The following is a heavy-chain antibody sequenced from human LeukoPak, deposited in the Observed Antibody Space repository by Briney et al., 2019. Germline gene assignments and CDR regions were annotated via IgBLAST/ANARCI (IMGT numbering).Heavy chain of an antibody. CDR3: ARQKWEQQGRDYYFNGLDV. D-gene: IGHD1-26*01. J-gene: IGHJ6*02. Sequence: SEALSLTCSVSAGSISSSSWWSWVRQSPVKGLEWIGEIYLYGTTNYNPSLKSRVTMSVDRSKNQFSLKLSSVTAADTAVYYCARQKWEQQGRDYYFNGLDVWGPGTTVTVSS. CDR1: AGSISSSSW. CDR2: IYLYGTT. V-gene: IGHV4-4*02.